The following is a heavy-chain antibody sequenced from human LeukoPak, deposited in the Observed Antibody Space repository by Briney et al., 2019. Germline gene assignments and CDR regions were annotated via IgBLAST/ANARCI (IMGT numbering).Heavy chain of an antibody. D-gene: IGHD6-19*01. CDR2: ISSDGSST. Sequence: GGSLRLSCVASEFTLSYYWMSWVRQAPGKGLEWVSRISSDGSSTSYADSVKGRFTISRDNAKNTLYLQMNSLRAEDTAVYYCASHTSAVAGHYWGQGTLVTVSS. J-gene: IGHJ4*02. CDR1: EFTLSYYW. V-gene: IGHV3-74*01. CDR3: ASHTSAVAGHY.